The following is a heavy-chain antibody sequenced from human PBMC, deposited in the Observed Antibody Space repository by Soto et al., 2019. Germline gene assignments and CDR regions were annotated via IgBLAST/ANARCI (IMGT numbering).Heavy chain of an antibody. CDR3: ALAYYYGSGSYYDSGYNWFDP. D-gene: IGHD3-10*01. CDR1: GGSISSGGYY. J-gene: IGHJ5*02. Sequence: SQTLSLTCTVSGGSISSGGYYWSWIRQHPGKGLEWIGYIYYSGSTYYNPSLKSRVTISVDTSKNQFSLKLSSVTAADTAVYYCALAYYYGSGSYYDSGYNWFDPWGQGTLVTVSS. CDR2: IYYSGST. V-gene: IGHV4-31*03.